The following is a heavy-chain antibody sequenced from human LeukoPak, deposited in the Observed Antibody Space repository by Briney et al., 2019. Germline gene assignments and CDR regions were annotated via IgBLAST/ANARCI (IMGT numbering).Heavy chain of an antibody. D-gene: IGHD6-13*01. J-gene: IGHJ6*02. Sequence: SETLSLTCAVYGGSFSGYYWSWIRQPPGKGLECIGEINHSGSTNYNPSLKSRVTISVDTSKNQFSLKLSSVTAADTAVYYCARGQGSSWYHYYYYYGMDVWGQGTTFTVSS. V-gene: IGHV4-34*01. CDR1: GGSFSGYY. CDR2: INHSGST. CDR3: ARGQGSSWYHYYYYYGMDV.